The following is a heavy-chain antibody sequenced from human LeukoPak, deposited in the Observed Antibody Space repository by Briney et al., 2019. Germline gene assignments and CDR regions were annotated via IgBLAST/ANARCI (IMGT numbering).Heavy chain of an antibody. J-gene: IGHJ4*02. CDR1: GFTFSSYS. CDR2: IPYARRTN. V-gene: IGHV3-30*01. CDR3: ARDQGACSSTSCSEGVDY. Sequence: RGGSLRLPCAATGFTFSSYSMHWLRQAPAFRTDFAAVIPYARRTNYYAASMKHRFTISRDNSKNTLYLQMNSLRAEDTAVYYCARDQGACSSTSCSEGVDYWGQGTLVTVSS. D-gene: IGHD2-2*01.